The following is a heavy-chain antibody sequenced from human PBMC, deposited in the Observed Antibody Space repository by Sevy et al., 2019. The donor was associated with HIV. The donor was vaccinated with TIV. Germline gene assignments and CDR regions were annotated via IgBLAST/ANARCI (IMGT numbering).Heavy chain of an antibody. CDR1: GFTFSNAW. CDR3: TTDPMTSLTYYYDSSGPKGYLDV. CDR2: IKSKTDGGKT. V-gene: IGHV3-15*01. Sequence: GGSLRLSCAASGFTFSNAWMSWVRQAPGKGLEWVGRIKSKTDGGKTDYAAPVKGRFTISRDDSKNTLYLQMNSLKTEDTAVYYCTTDPMTSLTYYYDSSGPKGYLDVWGKGTTVTVSS. D-gene: IGHD3-22*01. J-gene: IGHJ6*03.